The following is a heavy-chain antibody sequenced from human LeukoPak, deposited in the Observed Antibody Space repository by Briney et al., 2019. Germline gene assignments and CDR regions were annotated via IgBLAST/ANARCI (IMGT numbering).Heavy chain of an antibody. D-gene: IGHD2-2*01. CDR3: ALTGGYCSSISCSSPMDV. J-gene: IGHJ6*03. Sequence: ASVKVSCKASRYTFTGYYIHWLRQAPGQGLEWMGRINPNSGGTNFAQQFQGRVTMTRDTSISTAYMELSRLRSDDTAVYYCALTGGYCSSISCSSPMDVWGKGTTVTVSS. CDR1: RYTFTGYY. V-gene: IGHV1-2*06. CDR2: INPNSGGT.